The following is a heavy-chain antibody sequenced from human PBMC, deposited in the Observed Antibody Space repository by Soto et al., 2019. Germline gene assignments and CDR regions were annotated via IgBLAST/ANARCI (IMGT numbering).Heavy chain of an antibody. CDR2: IWYDGSNK. V-gene: IGHV3-33*01. D-gene: IGHD3-10*01. CDR1: GFTFSSYG. CDR3: ARASIGYYGSGSTGAYGMDV. Sequence: GGSLRLSCAASGFTFSSYGMHWVRQAPGKGLEWVAVIWYDGSNKYYADSVKGRFTISRDNSKNTLYLQMNSLRAEDTAVYYCARASIGYYGSGSTGAYGMDVWGQGTTVTGSS. J-gene: IGHJ6*02.